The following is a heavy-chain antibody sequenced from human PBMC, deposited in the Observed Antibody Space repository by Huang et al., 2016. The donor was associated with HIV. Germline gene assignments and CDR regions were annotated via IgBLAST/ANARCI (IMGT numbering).Heavy chain of an antibody. Sequence: FTASANYMSWVRQAPGKGLAWVSIVYSDGNTFYADSVKGRFIIARDNSKNTMYLQMTSLRAEDTAVYYCAKIGGSDYYYYYYMDVWGKGATVTVSS. J-gene: IGHJ6*03. CDR3: AKIGGSDYYYYYYMDV. CDR2: VYSDGNT. CDR1: FTASANY. D-gene: IGHD3-16*01. V-gene: IGHV3-53*01.